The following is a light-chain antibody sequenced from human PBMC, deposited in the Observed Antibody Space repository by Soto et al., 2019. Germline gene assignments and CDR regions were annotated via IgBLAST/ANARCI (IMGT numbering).Light chain of an antibody. J-gene: IGKJ1*01. CDR2: DAS. CDR3: HYYSAVWT. CDR1: QSLSNR. Sequence: DIQMTQSPSTLSASVGDRVTITCRARQSLSNRLAWYQQKPAKAPKVLIYDASSLESGVPSRFGGSGSGTHFILTISSLQPDDFATYYCHYYSAVWTFGQGTKVEIK. V-gene: IGKV1-5*01.